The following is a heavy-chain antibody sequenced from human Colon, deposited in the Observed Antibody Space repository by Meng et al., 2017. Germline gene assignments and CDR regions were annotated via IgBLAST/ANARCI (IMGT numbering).Heavy chain of an antibody. V-gene: IGHV3-23*01. CDR1: GFTFSSYA. Sequence: GGSLRLSCAAPGFTFSSYAMSWDRQAPGKGLAGVSGLSGSGDRTYYADSAKGRFTISRDNSKNTVYLHMNSLGVEDTAVYYCAKDIYISSPFYFDYWGQGTLVTVSS. CDR3: AKDIYISSPFYFDY. J-gene: IGHJ4*02. D-gene: IGHD6-13*01. CDR2: LSGSGDRT.